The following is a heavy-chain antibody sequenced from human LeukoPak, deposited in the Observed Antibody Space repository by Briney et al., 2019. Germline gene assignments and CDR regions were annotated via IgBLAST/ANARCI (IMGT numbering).Heavy chain of an antibody. CDR3: AKDYFVWSGSYYGIDY. CDR2: ISYDGSNK. D-gene: IGHD1-26*01. Sequence: GGSLRLSCAASGFTFSSYGMHWVRQAPGKGLEWVAVISYDGSNKYYADSVKGRFTISRDNSKNTLYLQMNSLRAEDTAVYYCAKDYFVWSGSYYGIDYWGQGTLVTVSS. V-gene: IGHV3-30*18. CDR1: GFTFSSYG. J-gene: IGHJ4*02.